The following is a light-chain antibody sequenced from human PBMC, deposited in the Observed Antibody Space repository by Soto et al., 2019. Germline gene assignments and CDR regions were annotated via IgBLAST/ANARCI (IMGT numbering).Light chain of an antibody. CDR3: QKYNSAPWT. J-gene: IGKJ1*01. V-gene: IGKV1-27*01. CDR1: QGISNY. Sequence: DIQMTQSPSSLSASVGDRVTITCRASQGISNYLAWYQQKPGKVPKLLIYAASTLQSGVPSRFSGSGSGTDFTLTISRPQPEDVSTYYCQKYNSAPWTFGQGTKVEIK. CDR2: AAS.